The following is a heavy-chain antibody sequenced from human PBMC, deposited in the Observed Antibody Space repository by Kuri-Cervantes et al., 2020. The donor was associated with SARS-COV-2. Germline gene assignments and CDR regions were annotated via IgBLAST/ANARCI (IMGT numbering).Heavy chain of an antibody. CDR3: AREETHRWELKGDAFDI. J-gene: IGHJ3*02. Sequence: GESLKISCAASGFTFSSYSMSWVRQAPGKGLDWLSSICSSSSCKYYADSVKGRFTISRDNAKNSLYLQMNSLRAEDTAVYYCAREETHRWELKGDAFDIWGQGTMVTVSS. V-gene: IGHV3-21*03. CDR2: ICSSSSCK. D-gene: IGHD1-26*01. CDR1: GFTFSSYS.